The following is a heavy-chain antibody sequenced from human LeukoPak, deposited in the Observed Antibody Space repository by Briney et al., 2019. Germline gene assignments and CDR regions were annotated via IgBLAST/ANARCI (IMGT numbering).Heavy chain of an antibody. D-gene: IGHD6-13*01. J-gene: IGHJ4*02. V-gene: IGHV1-24*01. CDR2: FDPEHGET. Sequence: ASVKVSCKVSGYTLTELSMHWVRQAPGKGLEWMGGFDPEHGETVYAQKFQGRVTITADKSTSTAYMELSSLRSEDTAVYYCAREKETIAAAGTFDYWGQGTLVTVSS. CDR3: AREKETIAAAGTFDY. CDR1: GYTLTELS.